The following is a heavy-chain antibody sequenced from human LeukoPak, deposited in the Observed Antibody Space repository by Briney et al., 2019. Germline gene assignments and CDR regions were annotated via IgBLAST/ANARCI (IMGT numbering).Heavy chain of an antibody. D-gene: IGHD2-21*01. Sequence: PGRSLRLSCAASGFTFSSYSMNRVRQAPGKGLEWVSSISSSSSYIYYADSVKGRFTISRDNAKNSLYLQMNSLRAEDTAVYYCARGAAAAVVIAHSDYWGQGTLVTVSS. CDR2: ISSSSSYI. V-gene: IGHV3-21*01. CDR3: ARGAAAAVVIAHSDY. CDR1: GFTFSSYS. J-gene: IGHJ4*02.